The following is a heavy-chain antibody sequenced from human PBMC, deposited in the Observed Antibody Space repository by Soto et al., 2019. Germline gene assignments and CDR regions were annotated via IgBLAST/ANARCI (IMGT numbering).Heavy chain of an antibody. J-gene: IGHJ3*02. V-gene: IGHV1-2*04. Sequence: ASVKVSCKASGYTFTGYYMHWVRQAPGQGLEWMGWINPNSGGTNYAQKFQGWVTMTRDTSISTAYMELSRLRSDDTAVYYCAREKKGYCSGGSCYSEAFDIWGQGTMVTVSS. CDR1: GYTFTGYY. D-gene: IGHD2-15*01. CDR3: AREKKGYCSGGSCYSEAFDI. CDR2: INPNSGGT.